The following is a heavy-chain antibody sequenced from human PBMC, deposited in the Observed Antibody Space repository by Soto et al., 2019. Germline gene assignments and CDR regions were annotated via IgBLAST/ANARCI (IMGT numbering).Heavy chain of an antibody. D-gene: IGHD1-1*01. CDR3: ARGDGFNYYFDY. V-gene: IGHV1-69*18. Sequence: QVHLVQSGAEVRQPGSSVRVSCKASGGTFSGAGVSWVRQAPGQGLEWMGNHIPMFGSTNYAEKFQGRLTISADAPATTAYMDLSRLRYDDTAVYYCARGDGFNYYFDYWGQGALVTVSS. CDR2: HIPMFGST. CDR1: GGTFSGAG. J-gene: IGHJ4*02.